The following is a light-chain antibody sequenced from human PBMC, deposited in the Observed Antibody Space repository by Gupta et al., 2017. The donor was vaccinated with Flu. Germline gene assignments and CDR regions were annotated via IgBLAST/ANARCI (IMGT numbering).Light chain of an antibody. CDR2: DVS. J-gene: IGKJ2*01. CDR3: HQYGTSMPWS. V-gene: IGKV3D-20*01. Sequence: IYDVSKRETGVPPRFSGGGSGTEFTLTISRLEPEDFAMYYCHQYGTSMPWSFGQGTKLDI.